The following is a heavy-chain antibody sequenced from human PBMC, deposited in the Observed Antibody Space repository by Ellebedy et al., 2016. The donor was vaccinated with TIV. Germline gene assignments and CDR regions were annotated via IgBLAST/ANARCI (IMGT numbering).Heavy chain of an antibody. V-gene: IGHV3-43*02. CDR3: AKDGSSVRFGEIHYFYGMDV. CDR2: ISGDGDST. J-gene: IGHJ6*02. CDR1: GFTFDDYA. D-gene: IGHD3-10*01. Sequence: GESLKISCAASGFTFDDYAMHWVRQAPGKGLEWVSLISGDGDSTYYGDSVKGRFTISRDNSKNSLYLQMNRLRTEDTALYYCAKDGSSVRFGEIHYFYGMDVWGQGTTVTVSS.